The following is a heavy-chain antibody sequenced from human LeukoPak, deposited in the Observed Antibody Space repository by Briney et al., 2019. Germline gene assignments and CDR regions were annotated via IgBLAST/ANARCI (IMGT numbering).Heavy chain of an antibody. CDR1: GYSFTSYW. V-gene: IGHV5-51*03. D-gene: IGHD3-3*01. J-gene: IGHJ5*02. CDR2: IYPGDSDT. CDR3: ARLDDFWSGFQNWFDP. Sequence: PGDSLKISCKGSGYSFTSYWIGWVRQMPGKGLEWMGNIYPGDSDTRYSPSFQGQVTISADKSISTAYLQWSSLKASDTAMYYCARLDDFWSGFQNWFDPWGQGTLVTVSS.